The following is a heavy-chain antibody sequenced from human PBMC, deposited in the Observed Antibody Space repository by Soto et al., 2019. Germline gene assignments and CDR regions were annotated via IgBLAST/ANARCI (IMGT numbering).Heavy chain of an antibody. D-gene: IGHD3-22*01. CDR1: GGSISSYY. Sequence: SETLSLTCTVSGGSISSYYWSGIRQPPGKGLEWIGYIYYSGSTNYNPSLKSRVTISVDTSKNQFSLKLSSVTAADTAVYYCARTYDSSGYYWYFDLWGRGTLVTVSS. J-gene: IGHJ2*01. CDR2: IYYSGST. CDR3: ARTYDSSGYYWYFDL. V-gene: IGHV4-59*01.